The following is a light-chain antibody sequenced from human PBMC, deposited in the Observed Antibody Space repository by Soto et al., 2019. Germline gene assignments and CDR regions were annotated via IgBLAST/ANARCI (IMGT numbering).Light chain of an antibody. J-gene: IGKJ1*01. Sequence: NVLTQSPGTLSLSPGERATLSCRASQTVSGSYVAWYQQKPGQTPRLLIYGASSRATGIPDRFSGSGSGTDFTLTISSLEPEDFAVYYCQQRTSWPPWTFGQGTRWIS. CDR1: QTVSGSY. V-gene: IGKV3D-20*02. CDR2: GAS. CDR3: QQRTSWPPWT.